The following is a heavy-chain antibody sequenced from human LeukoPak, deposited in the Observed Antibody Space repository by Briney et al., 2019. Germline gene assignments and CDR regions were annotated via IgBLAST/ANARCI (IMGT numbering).Heavy chain of an antibody. D-gene: IGHD5-18*01. Sequence: GESLKISCKGSGYIFTSYWIGWVRQMPGKGLEWMGIIYPGDSDTRYSPSFQGQVTISADKSISTAYLQWSSLKASDTAMYYCARGGRGYSYGSSYFDYWGQGTLVTVSS. CDR1: GYIFTSYW. CDR3: ARGGRGYSYGSSYFDY. J-gene: IGHJ4*02. V-gene: IGHV5-51*01. CDR2: IYPGDSDT.